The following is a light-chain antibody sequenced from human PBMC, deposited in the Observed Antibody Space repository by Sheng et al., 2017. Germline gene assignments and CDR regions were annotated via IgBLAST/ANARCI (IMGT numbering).Light chain of an antibody. CDR1: QGISSY. Sequence: DIQLTQSPSFLSASVGDRVTITCRASQGISSYLAWYQQKPGKAPNLLIYAASTLQSGVPSRFSGSGSGTEFTLTISSLQPEDFATYYCQQLNSYPRTFGQGTKAGDQT. CDR2: AAS. CDR3: QQLNSYPRT. J-gene: IGKJ2*01. V-gene: IGKV1-9*01.